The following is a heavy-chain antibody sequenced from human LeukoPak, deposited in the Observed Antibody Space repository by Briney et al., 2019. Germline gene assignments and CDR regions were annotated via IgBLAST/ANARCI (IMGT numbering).Heavy chain of an antibody. CDR1: GYSFTGYF. D-gene: IGHD3-16*01. J-gene: IGHJ6*02. V-gene: IGHV1-2*02. CDR3: ARRFYYAMDV. Sequence: ASVKVSCKASGYSFTGYFMQWVRQAPGQGLEWMGWINPNSGDTNYAQKFQGRVTMTRDTSISTAYMELSRLRSDNAAVYYCARRFYYAMDVWGQGTTVTVSS. CDR2: INPNSGDT.